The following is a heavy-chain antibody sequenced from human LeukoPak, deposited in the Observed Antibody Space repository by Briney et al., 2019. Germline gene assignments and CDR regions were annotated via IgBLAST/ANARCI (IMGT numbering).Heavy chain of an antibody. CDR1: GGTFSSHA. D-gene: IGHD4-17*01. CDR3: ARADYGDYEPIDH. CDR2: IIPIFGTA. V-gene: IGHV1-69*05. Sequence: SVKVSCKASGGTFSSHAISWVRQAPGQGLEWMGGIIPIFGTANYAQKFQGRVTITTDESTSTAYMELSSLRSEDTAVYYCARADYGDYEPIDHWGQGTLVTVSS. J-gene: IGHJ4*02.